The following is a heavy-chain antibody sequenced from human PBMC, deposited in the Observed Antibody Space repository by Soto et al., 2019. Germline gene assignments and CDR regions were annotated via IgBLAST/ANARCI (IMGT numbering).Heavy chain of an antibody. CDR2: ISFDGTNT. J-gene: IGHJ4*02. D-gene: IGHD3-22*01. CDR1: GFTFSSFA. Sequence: GGSLRLSCAASGFTFSSFAMHWVRQAPDKGLEWVALISFDGTNTYYADSVKGRFTISRDNSKNTLYLQMNSLRAEDTAVYYCARTPPYYERYFDFWGQGTLVTVSS. V-gene: IGHV3-30-3*01. CDR3: ARTPPYYERYFDF.